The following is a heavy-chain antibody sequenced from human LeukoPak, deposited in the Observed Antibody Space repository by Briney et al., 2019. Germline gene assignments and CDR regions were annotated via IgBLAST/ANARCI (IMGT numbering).Heavy chain of an antibody. CDR3: ARHRIRYFGFDAFDI. CDR2: IKQDGSEK. CDR1: GFTFSSYW. V-gene: IGHV3-7*01. J-gene: IGHJ3*02. Sequence: PGGSLRLSCAASGFTFSSYWMSWVRQAPGKGLEWVANIKQDGSEKYYVDSVKGRFTISRGNAKNSLYLQMNSLRAEDTAVYYCARHRIRYFGFDAFDIWGQGTMVTVSS. D-gene: IGHD3-9*01.